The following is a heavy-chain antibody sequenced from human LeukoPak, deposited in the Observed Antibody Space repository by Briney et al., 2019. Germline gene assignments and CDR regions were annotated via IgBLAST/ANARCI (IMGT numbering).Heavy chain of an antibody. V-gene: IGHV3-48*04. J-gene: IGHJ4*02. CDR1: AFTFSSYW. CDR3: ARDGLWINYYDGNSPV. CDR2: ISYNGRSI. D-gene: IGHD3-22*01. Sequence: GGYLRLSCAASAFTFSSYWTDWFSQEQGKGLEWLSNISYNGRSIYYADSVKGRFTISSDNAKNLLYLKMISLRAEDTAVYYCARDGLWINYYDGNSPVWGQGTLVIVSS.